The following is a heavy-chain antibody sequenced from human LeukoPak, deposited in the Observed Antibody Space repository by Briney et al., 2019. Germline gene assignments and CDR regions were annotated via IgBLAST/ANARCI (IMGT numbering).Heavy chain of an antibody. CDR2: ISSSGSTI. V-gene: IGHV3-11*01. CDR1: GFTFSDYY. J-gene: IGHJ6*03. Sequence: GGSLRLSCAASGFTFSDYYMSWIRQAPGKGLEWVSYISSSGSTIYYADSVKGRFTISRDNAKNSLYLQMNSLRADDTAVYYCARVSYSSSWYYYYYYMDVWGKGTTVTVSS. CDR3: ARVSYSSSWYYYYYYMDV. D-gene: IGHD6-13*01.